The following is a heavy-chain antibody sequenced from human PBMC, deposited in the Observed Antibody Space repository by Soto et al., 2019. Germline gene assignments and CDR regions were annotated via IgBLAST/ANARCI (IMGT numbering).Heavy chain of an antibody. D-gene: IGHD2-2*01. Sequence: PSETLSLTCAVSGGSISSSNWWSWVRQPPGKGLEWIGYIYYSGSTYYNPSLKSRVTISVDTSKNQFSLKLSSVTAADTAVYYCARSSTSANYFDYWGQGTLVTSPQ. CDR3: ARSSTSANYFDY. CDR2: IYYSGST. J-gene: IGHJ4*02. CDR1: GGSISSSNW. V-gene: IGHV4-4*02.